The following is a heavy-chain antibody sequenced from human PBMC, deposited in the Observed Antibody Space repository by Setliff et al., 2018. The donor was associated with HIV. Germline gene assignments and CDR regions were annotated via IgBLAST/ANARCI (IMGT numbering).Heavy chain of an antibody. CDR1: GFTFSSYA. Sequence: GGSLRLSCAASGFTFSSYAMNWVRQAPGKGLEWVSAISGSGRSTYYADSVKGRFTISRDNSKSTLYLQMNSLRTEDTALYYCARDLRNSNTLFGVLNFVFDLWGQGTLVTVSS. D-gene: IGHD3-3*01. CDR2: ISGSGRST. J-gene: IGHJ4*02. CDR3: ARDLRNSNTLFGVLNFVFDL. V-gene: IGHV3-23*01.